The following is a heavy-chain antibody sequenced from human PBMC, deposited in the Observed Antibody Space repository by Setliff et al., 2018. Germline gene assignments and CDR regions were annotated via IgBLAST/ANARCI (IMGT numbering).Heavy chain of an antibody. CDR1: GYSFSTCW. CDR3: ARHPYYYGSGTYLDNNDRWFDP. J-gene: IGHJ5*02. Sequence: LKISCTGSGYSFSTCWIGWVRQMPGKGLEWMGIIYPGDSITRYSPSFQGQVTISVDKSINTAYLQWSSLRASDTAIYYCARHPYYYGSGTYLDNNDRWFDPWGQGTLVTVSS. D-gene: IGHD3-10*01. V-gene: IGHV5-51*01. CDR2: IYPGDSIT.